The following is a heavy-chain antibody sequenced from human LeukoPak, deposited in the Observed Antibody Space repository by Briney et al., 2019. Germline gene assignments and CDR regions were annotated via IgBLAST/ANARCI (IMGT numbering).Heavy chain of an antibody. CDR1: GDSVSSNSAA. Sequence: QTLSLTCAISGDSVSSNSAAWNWIRQSPSRGLEWLGRTYYRSKWYNDYAVSVKGRITINPDTSKNQFSLQLNSVTPEDTAVYYCARGYCSGGSCYSNWFDPWGQGTLVTVSS. CDR3: ARGYCSGGSCYSNWFDP. J-gene: IGHJ5*02. D-gene: IGHD2-15*01. CDR2: TYYRSKWYN. V-gene: IGHV6-1*01.